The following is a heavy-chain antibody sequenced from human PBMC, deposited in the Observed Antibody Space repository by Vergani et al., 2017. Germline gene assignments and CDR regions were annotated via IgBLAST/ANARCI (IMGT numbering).Heavy chain of an antibody. CDR3: ARGLGGVAVAVDY. D-gene: IGHD6-19*01. Sequence: QVQLVQSGAEVKKPGASVQASCKASGYTFTSYYMHWLRQAPGQGLEWMGIINPSGGSTSNAQKFQGRVTMTRDTSTSTGYMELSSLRSEDTAVYYCARGLGGVAVAVDYWGQGTLVTVSS. J-gene: IGHJ4*02. V-gene: IGHV1-46*01. CDR1: GYTFTSYY. CDR2: INPSGGST.